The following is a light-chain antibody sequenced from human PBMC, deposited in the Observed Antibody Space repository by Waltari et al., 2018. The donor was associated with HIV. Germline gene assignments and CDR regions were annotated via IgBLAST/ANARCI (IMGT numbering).Light chain of an antibody. V-gene: IGLV1-51*01. CDR1: SPNIGNHY. Sequence: QSVLTQPPSVSAAPGQTVTISCPGSSPNIGNHYVSWYQQLPGTAPKLLIYDNNKRPSGIPDRFSGSKSGTSATLGITGLQTGDEADYYCGTWDSSLSTGGVFGTGTKVTVL. CDR3: GTWDSSLSTGGV. J-gene: IGLJ1*01. CDR2: DNN.